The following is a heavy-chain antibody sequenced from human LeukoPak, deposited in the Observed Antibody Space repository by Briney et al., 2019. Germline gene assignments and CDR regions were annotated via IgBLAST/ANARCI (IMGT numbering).Heavy chain of an antibody. J-gene: IGHJ4*02. D-gene: IGHD3-9*01. CDR2: IYYSGST. V-gene: IGHV4-39*01. Sequence: SETLSLTCTVSGGSISSSSYYWGWIRQPPGKGLEWIGSIYYSGSTYYNPSLKSRVTISVDTSKNQFSLKLSSVTAADTAVYYCARARYILTGYYPFDYWGQGTPVTVSS. CDR1: GGSISSSSYY. CDR3: ARARYILTGYYPFDY.